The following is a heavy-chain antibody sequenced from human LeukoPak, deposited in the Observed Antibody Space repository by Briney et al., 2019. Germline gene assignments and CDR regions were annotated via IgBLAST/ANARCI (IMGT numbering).Heavy chain of an antibody. V-gene: IGHV1-2*02. D-gene: IGHD3-9*01. CDR2: INPKSGGT. Sequence: ASVKVSCKASGYTFTGYYMHWVRQAPGQGLEWMGWINPKSGGTNYAEKFQGRVTMTRDTSISTAYMEVTRLRSDDTAVYYCARSPHILTGEKFEYWGQGTRVTVSS. CDR3: ARSPHILTGEKFEY. J-gene: IGHJ4*02. CDR1: GYTFTGYY.